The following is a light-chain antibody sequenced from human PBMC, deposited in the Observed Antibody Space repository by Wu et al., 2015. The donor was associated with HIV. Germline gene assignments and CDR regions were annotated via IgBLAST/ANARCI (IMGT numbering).Light chain of an antibody. CDR3: QQYNNWPPAGT. CDR1: QSISSN. Sequence: EIVLTQSPATLSLSPGERATLSCRASQSISSNLAWYQQKPGQAPRLLIYGASTRAAGFPARFSGSGSGTEFTLTISSMRSEDFAVYYCQQYNNWPPAGTFGQGTKVEIK. V-gene: IGKV3-15*01. CDR2: GAS. J-gene: IGKJ1*01.